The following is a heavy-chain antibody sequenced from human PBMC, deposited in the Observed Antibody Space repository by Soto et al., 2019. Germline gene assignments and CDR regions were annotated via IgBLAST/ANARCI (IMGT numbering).Heavy chain of an antibody. Sequence: SETLSLTCTVSGGSVTNSSYYWGWIRQSPGKGLEWIGSVYYRGRSYSKSSVKSRVTISVDTSKNRFSLSLNSVTASDTAVYFCVSQRTTVPTQACFDYWGPGALVTVSS. D-gene: IGHD4-17*01. J-gene: IGHJ4*02. CDR2: VYYRGRS. CDR3: VSQRTTVPTQACFDY. V-gene: IGHV4-39*01. CDR1: GGSVTNSSYY.